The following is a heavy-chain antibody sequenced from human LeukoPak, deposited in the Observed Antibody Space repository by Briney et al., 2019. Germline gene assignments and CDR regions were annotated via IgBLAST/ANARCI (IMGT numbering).Heavy chain of an antibody. D-gene: IGHD3-10*01. CDR1: GFTFSDYY. Sequence: GGSLRLSCAASGFTFSDYYMSWIPQAPGKGLEWVSYISSSSSYTNYADSVKGRFTISRDNAKNSLYLQMNSLRAEDTAVYYCARDRGDALWFGELSLFDIWGQGTMVTVSS. J-gene: IGHJ3*02. CDR2: ISSSSSYT. V-gene: IGHV3-11*06. CDR3: ARDRGDALWFGELSLFDI.